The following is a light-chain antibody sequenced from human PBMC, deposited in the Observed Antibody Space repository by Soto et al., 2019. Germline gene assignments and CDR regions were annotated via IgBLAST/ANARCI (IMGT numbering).Light chain of an antibody. J-gene: IGLJ1*01. CDR2: DVS. Sequence: QSALTQPRSVSGYPGQSVTISCTGTSSDVGGYNYVSWYQQHPGEAPKLMIYDVSKRPSGVPDRSSGSKSGNTASLTISGLQAEDEADYYCCSYAGNSYVFGTGTKVTVL. V-gene: IGLV2-11*01. CDR3: CSYAGNSYV. CDR1: SSDVGGYNY.